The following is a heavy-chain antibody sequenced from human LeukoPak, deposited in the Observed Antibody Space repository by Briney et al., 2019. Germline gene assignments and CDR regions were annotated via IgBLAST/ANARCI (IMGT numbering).Heavy chain of an antibody. CDR1: GASIRSYY. Sequence: SETLSLTCTVSGASIRSYYWSLIRKPPGKGLEWIVYIYYSGSTNYNPSLKSRVTISVDKSNNQFSLKLNSVTAADTAVYYCASSTRWGDYFDSWGQGNLVTVSS. CDR3: ASSTRWGDYFDS. V-gene: IGHV4-59*01. J-gene: IGHJ4*02. D-gene: IGHD3-16*01. CDR2: IYYSGST.